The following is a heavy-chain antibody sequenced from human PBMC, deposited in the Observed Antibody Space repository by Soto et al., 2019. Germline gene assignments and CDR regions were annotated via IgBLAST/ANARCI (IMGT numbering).Heavy chain of an antibody. CDR2: IYYSGST. D-gene: IGHD2-21*02. V-gene: IGHV4-31*03. Sequence: TPSLTRTFSGGSISSGGYYWGWVPPPPGKGLEWIGYIYYSGSTYYNPSLKSRVTISVDTSKNQFSLKLSSVTAADTAVYYCARTDVVVTAGFFDYWGQGTLVTVSS. CDR3: ARTDVVVTAGFFDY. J-gene: IGHJ4*02. CDR1: GGSISSGGYY.